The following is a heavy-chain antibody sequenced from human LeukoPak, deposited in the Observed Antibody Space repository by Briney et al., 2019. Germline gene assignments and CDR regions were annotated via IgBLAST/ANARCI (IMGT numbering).Heavy chain of an antibody. D-gene: IGHD5-18*01. CDR1: GGSVSSGSYY. J-gene: IGHJ6*02. V-gene: IGHV4-61*01. Sequence: PSETLSLTCTVSGGSVSSGSYYWSWIRQPPGKGLEWIGYIYYSGSTNYNPSLKSRVTISVDTSKNQFSLKLSSVTAADTAVYYCARDQGQLWPPWATDHYYYGMDVWGQGTTVTVSS. CDR2: IYYSGST. CDR3: ARDQGQLWPPWATDHYYYGMDV.